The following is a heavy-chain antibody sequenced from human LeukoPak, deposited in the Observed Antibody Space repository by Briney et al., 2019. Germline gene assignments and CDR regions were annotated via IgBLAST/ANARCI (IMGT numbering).Heavy chain of an antibody. CDR1: GYTFTSYD. Sequence: ASVKVSCKASGYTFTSYDINWVRQATGQGLEWMGWVNPDSGHTGYAQKFQGRVTMTRNTSISTAYMELSSLRSEDTAVYYCARGAPGSYCSGGSCPYFDYWGQGTLVSVSS. J-gene: IGHJ4*02. V-gene: IGHV1-8*01. CDR3: ARGAPGSYCSGGSCPYFDY. D-gene: IGHD2-15*01. CDR2: VNPDSGHT.